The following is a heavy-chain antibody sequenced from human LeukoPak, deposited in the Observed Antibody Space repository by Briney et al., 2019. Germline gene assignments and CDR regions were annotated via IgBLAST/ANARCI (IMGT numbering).Heavy chain of an antibody. J-gene: IGHJ4*02. V-gene: IGHV3-48*03. D-gene: IGHD4-23*01. CDR1: GFTFSNYE. CDR3: ARDYGGSSPFDY. CDR2: ISSSGSDI. Sequence: PGGSLRLSCAASGFTFSNYEMHWVRQAPGKGPEWVSYISSSGSDIYYADSVKGRFTISRDNAKNSLDLHMNSLRAEDTAVYYCARDYGGSSPFDYWGQGTLVTVSS.